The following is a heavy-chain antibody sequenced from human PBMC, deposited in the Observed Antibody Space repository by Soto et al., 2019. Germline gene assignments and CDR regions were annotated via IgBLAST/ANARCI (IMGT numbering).Heavy chain of an antibody. CDR1: GGTFSSYA. Sequence: SVKVSCKASGGTFSSYAISWVRQAPGQGLEWMGGIIPIFGTANYAQKFQGRVTITADESTSTAYMELSSLRSEDTAVYYCARDPTSYCSGGSCYYRKLYYYYGMDVWGQGTTVTVSS. V-gene: IGHV1-69*13. J-gene: IGHJ6*02. D-gene: IGHD2-15*01. CDR2: IIPIFGTA. CDR3: ARDPTSYCSGGSCYYRKLYYYYGMDV.